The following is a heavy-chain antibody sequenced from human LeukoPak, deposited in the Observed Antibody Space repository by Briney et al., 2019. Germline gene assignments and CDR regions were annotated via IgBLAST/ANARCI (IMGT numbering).Heavy chain of an antibody. CDR2: ISGSGGST. CDR3: AKVYFEWFGENSHY. CDR1: GFTFSNYA. Sequence: GGSLRLSCAASGFTFSNYAMSWVRQAPGKGLEWVSAISGSGGSTYYADSVKGRFTISRDNSKNTLYLQMNSLRAEDTAVYYCAKVYFEWFGENSHYWGQGTLVTVSS. V-gene: IGHV3-23*01. J-gene: IGHJ4*02. D-gene: IGHD3-9*01.